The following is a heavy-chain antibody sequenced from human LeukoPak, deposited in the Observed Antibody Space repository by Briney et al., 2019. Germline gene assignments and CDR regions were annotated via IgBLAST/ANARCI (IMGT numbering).Heavy chain of an antibody. CDR2: ISGSGGST. CDR1: GFTFSSYA. Sequence: PGGSLRLSCAASGFTFSSYAMSWVRQAPGKGLEWVSAISGSGGSTYYADSVKGRFTISRDNSKNTLYLQMTSLRAEDTAVYYCAKALKGVYYGSGSYKGSLDYWGQGTLVTVSS. V-gene: IGHV3-23*01. CDR3: AKALKGVYYGSGSYKGSLDY. D-gene: IGHD3-10*01. J-gene: IGHJ4*02.